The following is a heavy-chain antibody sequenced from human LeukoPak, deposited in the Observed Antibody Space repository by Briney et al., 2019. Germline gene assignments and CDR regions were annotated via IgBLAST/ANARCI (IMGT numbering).Heavy chain of an antibody. CDR3: AKDYHLGGAAAGGPTDFFDY. J-gene: IGHJ4*02. D-gene: IGHD2-15*01. CDR2: IGHST. Sequence: RAGGSQCLACAASGLTFTNYAMSWARQAPGKGLEWVSGIGHSTYYADSVKGRFTISRDNSKNPLYLQMNSLRAEDTAVYYCAKDYHLGGAAAGGPTDFFDYSGQRTLVTVSS. CDR1: GLTFTNYA. V-gene: IGHV3-23*01.